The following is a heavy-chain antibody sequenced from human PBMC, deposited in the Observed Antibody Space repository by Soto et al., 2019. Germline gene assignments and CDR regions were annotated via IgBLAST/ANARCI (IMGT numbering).Heavy chain of an antibody. J-gene: IGHJ4*02. CDR1: GFTFSSNY. CDR3: AGHSHKDY. CDR2: VYSGGST. V-gene: IGHV3-66*04. Sequence: EVQLVESGGGLVQPGGSLRLSCAASGFTFSSNYVSWVRQAPGKGLEWASVVYSGGSTYYADSVKGRFTSSRDNSKNTLYLQMNSLRAEDTAVYYCAGHSHKDYWGQGTLVTVSS.